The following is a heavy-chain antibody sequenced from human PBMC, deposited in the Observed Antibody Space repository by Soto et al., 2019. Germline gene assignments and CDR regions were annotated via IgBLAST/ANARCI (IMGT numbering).Heavy chain of an antibody. J-gene: IGHJ6*02. D-gene: IGHD6-25*01. Sequence: QVQLVQSGGEVKKPGASVKVSCKTSGYTFTRYGISWVRQAPGQGLEWMGWISGYNGDTNYAQKFQDRVTMIIDTSTTTVYMELRSLTSGDTAVYYCAKNGQRPYYCCGMGVWGQGSTVTVSS. CDR1: GYTFTRYG. CDR3: AKNGQRPYYCCGMGV. CDR2: ISGYNGDT. V-gene: IGHV1-18*01.